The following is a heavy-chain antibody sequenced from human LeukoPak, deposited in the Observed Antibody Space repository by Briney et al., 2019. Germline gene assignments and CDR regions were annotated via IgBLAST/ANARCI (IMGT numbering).Heavy chain of an antibody. CDR1: GYTFTSYG. V-gene: IGHV1-18*01. J-gene: IGHJ6*03. Sequence: GASVKVSCKASGYTFTSYGISWVRQAPGQGLEWMGWISAYNGNTNYAQKLQGRVTMTTDTSTSTAYMELRSLRSDDTAVYYCASEGSPYYYYYYMDVWGKGTTVTVSS. CDR3: ASEGSPYYYYYYMDV. CDR2: ISAYNGNT.